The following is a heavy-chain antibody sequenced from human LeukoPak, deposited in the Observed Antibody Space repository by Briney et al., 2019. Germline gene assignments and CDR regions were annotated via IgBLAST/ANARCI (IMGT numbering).Heavy chain of an antibody. CDR1: GYTFTSYG. V-gene: IGHV1-18*01. J-gene: IGHJ5*02. CDR3: ARDQENWFDP. CDR2: ISAYNGDT. Sequence: ASVKVSCKASGYTFTSYGISWVRQAPGQGLEWMGWISAYNGDTNYAQKLQGRVTMTTDTSTSTAYMELRSLRSDDTAAYYCARDQENWFDPWGQGTLVAVSS.